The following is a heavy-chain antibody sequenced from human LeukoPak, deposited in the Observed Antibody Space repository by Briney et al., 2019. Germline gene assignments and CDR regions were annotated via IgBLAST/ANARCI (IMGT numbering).Heavy chain of an antibody. CDR1: GGSISSGDYY. Sequence: SQTLSLTRTVSGGSISSGDYYWSWIRQPPGKGLEWIGYIYYSGSTYYNPSLKSRVTISVDTSKNQFSLKLSSVTAADTAVYYCASSTVPAAIPYLDYWGQGTLVTVSS. CDR3: ASSTVPAAIPYLDY. CDR2: IYYSGST. J-gene: IGHJ4*02. V-gene: IGHV4-30-4*08. D-gene: IGHD2-2*02.